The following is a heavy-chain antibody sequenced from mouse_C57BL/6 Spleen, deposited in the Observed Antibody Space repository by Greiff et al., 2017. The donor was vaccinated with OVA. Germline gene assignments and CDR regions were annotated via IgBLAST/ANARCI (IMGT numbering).Heavy chain of an antibody. D-gene: IGHD1-1*01. CDR2: ISSGSSTI. CDR3: ARGIYYYGSSYGNYAMDY. Sequence: EVQRVESGGGLVKPGGSLKLSCAASGFTFSDYGMHWVRQAPEKGLEWVAYISSGSSTIYYADTVKGRFTISRDNAKNTLFLQMTSLRSEDTAMYYCARGIYYYGSSYGNYAMDYWGQGTSVTVSS. CDR1: GFTFSDYG. V-gene: IGHV5-17*01. J-gene: IGHJ4*01.